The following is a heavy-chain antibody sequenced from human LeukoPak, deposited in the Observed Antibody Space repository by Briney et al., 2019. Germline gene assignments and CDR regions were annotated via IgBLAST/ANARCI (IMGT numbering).Heavy chain of an antibody. Sequence: GRSLRLSCAASGFTFSSYAMHWVRQAPGKGLEWVAVISYDGGNKYYADSVKGRFTISRDNSKNTLYLQMNSLRAEDTAVYYCARSKLKRITMVRGVIIDYGMDVWGQGTTVTVSS. CDR3: ARSKLKRITMVRGVIIDYGMDV. J-gene: IGHJ6*02. CDR2: ISYDGGNK. CDR1: GFTFSSYA. V-gene: IGHV3-30-3*01. D-gene: IGHD3-10*01.